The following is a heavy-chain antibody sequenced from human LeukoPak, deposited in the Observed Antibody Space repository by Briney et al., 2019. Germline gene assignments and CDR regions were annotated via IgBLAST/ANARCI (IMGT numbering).Heavy chain of an antibody. CDR3: AKDLGPGGALVLWFGS. CDR2: IRGSGGST. J-gene: IGHJ5*01. CDR1: GYTFSSYA. V-gene: IGHV3-23*01. D-gene: IGHD2/OR15-2a*01. Sequence: GGCLRLSCAASGYTFSSYAKSWVRKAPGKGLEWVSAIRGSGGSTYYADSVKGRFTISRDNSKNTLYLQMNSLRAEDTAVYYCAKDLGPGGALVLWFGSWGQGTLVTVSS.